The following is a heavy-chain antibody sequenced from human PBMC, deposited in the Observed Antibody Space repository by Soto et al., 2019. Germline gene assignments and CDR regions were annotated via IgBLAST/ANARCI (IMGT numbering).Heavy chain of an antibody. CDR3: ARVLPIQYGMDV. Sequence: SETLSLTCAVSGGSISSGGYSWSWIRQPPGKGLEWIGYIYHSGSTYYNPSLKSRVTISVDRSKNQFSLKLSSVTAADTAVYYCARVLPIQYGMDVWGQGTTVTVSS. J-gene: IGHJ6*02. CDR1: GGSISSGGYS. V-gene: IGHV4-30-2*01. D-gene: IGHD1-1*01. CDR2: IYHSGST.